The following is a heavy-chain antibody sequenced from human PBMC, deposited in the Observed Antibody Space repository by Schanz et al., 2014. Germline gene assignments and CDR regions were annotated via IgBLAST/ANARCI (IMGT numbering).Heavy chain of an antibody. CDR3: ARDRGSGCGNWCFDH. CDR1: GFSFSDYY. CDR2: INTGSNYI. Sequence: QVHLLESGGGLVEPGGSLRLSCAASGFSFSDYYMSWIRQAPGKGLEWISFINTGSNYINYADSVKGRFTITRDNTKNSQFLQLNSRRADDAAVYYWARDRGSGCGNWCFDHWGRGTLVTVSS. J-gene: IGHJ2*01. D-gene: IGHD3-3*01. V-gene: IGHV3-11*05.